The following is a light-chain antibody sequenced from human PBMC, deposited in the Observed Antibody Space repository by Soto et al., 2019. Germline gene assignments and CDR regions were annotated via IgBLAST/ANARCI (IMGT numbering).Light chain of an antibody. J-gene: IGKJ1*01. CDR2: KAS. CDR1: QTISSW. Sequence: DIQMTHSPSTLSGSVGDRVTITCRASQTISSWLAWYQQKPGKAPKXLIYKASTLKSGVPSRFSGSGSGTEFTLTISSLQPDDFATYYCQHYNSYSEAFGQGTKVDIK. V-gene: IGKV1-5*03. CDR3: QHYNSYSEA.